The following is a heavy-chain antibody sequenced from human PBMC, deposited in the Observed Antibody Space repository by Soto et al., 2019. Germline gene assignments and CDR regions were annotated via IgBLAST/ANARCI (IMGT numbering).Heavy chain of an antibody. V-gene: IGHV3-30*18. CDR1: GFTFSNFG. CDR2: ISYDGSNT. J-gene: IGHJ6*02. D-gene: IGHD2-2*01. CDR3: AKTCYSTSSHGIDV. Sequence: PGGSLRLSCAASGFTFSNFGMHWVRQAPGKGLEWVAVISYDGSNTYHADSVKGRFTVSRDNSENTLYLQMNSLRAEDTAVYYCAKTCYSTSSHGIDVWGQGTTVTVS.